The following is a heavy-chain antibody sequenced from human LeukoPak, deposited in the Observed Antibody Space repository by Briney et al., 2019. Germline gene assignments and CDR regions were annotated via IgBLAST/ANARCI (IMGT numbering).Heavy chain of an antibody. CDR1: GFSFDEYA. J-gene: IGHJ4*02. CDR2: ISGSGGST. Sequence: GGSLRLSCAASGFSFDEYAMHWVRQPPGKGLEWVSAISGSGGSTYYADSVKGRFTISRDNSKNTLYLQMNSLRAEDTAVYYCARGYYYDSSGYYSYWGQGTLVTVSS. D-gene: IGHD3-22*01. CDR3: ARGYYYDSSGYYSY. V-gene: IGHV3-23*01.